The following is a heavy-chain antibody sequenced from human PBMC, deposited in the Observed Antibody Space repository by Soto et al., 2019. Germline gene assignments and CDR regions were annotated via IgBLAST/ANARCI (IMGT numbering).Heavy chain of an antibody. CDR3: ASSVAAVFAY. D-gene: IGHD6-13*01. Sequence: QVQLQESGPGLVKPSETLSLTCTVSGGSISSYYWSWIRQPPGKGLEWIGYIYYSGSTHYNPSLQRRVTISVATSKNQFSLKLSSLTAADTAVYYCASSVAAVFAYWGQGTLVTVSS. J-gene: IGHJ4*02. V-gene: IGHV4-59*01. CDR1: GGSISSYY. CDR2: IYYSGST.